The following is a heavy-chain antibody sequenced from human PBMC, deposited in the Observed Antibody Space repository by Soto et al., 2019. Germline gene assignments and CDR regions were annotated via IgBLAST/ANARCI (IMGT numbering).Heavy chain of an antibody. D-gene: IGHD3-10*01. CDR2: MNPNSGNT. CDR3: ARQMIRGVIITWDYYYGMDV. V-gene: IGHV1-8*01. Sequence: GVSVKVSCKASGYTFTSYDINWVRQATGQGLEWMGWMNPNSGNTGYAQKFQGRVTMTRNTSISTAYMELSSLRSEDTAVYYCARQMIRGVIITWDYYYGMDVWGQGTTVTVSS. J-gene: IGHJ6*02. CDR1: GYTFTSYD.